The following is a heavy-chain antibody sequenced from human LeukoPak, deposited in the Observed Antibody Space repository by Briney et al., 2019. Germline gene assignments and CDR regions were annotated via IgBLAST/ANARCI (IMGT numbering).Heavy chain of an antibody. CDR2: IKQDGSDK. J-gene: IGHJ4*02. CDR1: GFTFSTCC. CDR3: ARVLPVASRDY. Sequence: HPGGPLRLSCAASGFTFSTCCMSWVRQAPGKGLEGVANIKQDGSDKFYVDSVKRRFTLYRDNAKNSMYLQMNSLRAEDTAVYYCARVLPVASRDYWGQGTLVTVSS. D-gene: IGHD2-2*01. V-gene: IGHV3-7*01.